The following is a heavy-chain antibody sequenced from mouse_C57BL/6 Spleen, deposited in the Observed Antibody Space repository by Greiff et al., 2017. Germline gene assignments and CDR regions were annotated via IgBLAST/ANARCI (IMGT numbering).Heavy chain of an antibody. J-gene: IGHJ1*03. CDR1: GFTFSDAW. Sequence: DVQLVESGGGLVQPGGSMKLSCAASGFTFSDAWMDWVRQSPEKGLEWVAEIRNKANNHATYYAVSVKGRFTISRDDSKSSVYLQMNSVRAEDTGIYYGHYYGRRDWYFDVWGTVTTVTVSS. D-gene: IGHD1-1*01. CDR3: HYYGRRDWYFDV. V-gene: IGHV6-6*01. CDR2: IRNKANNHAT.